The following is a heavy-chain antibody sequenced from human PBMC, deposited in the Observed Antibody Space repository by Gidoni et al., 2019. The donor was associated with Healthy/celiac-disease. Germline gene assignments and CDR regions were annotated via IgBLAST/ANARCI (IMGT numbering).Heavy chain of an antibody. V-gene: IGHV3-30-3*01. CDR1: GFTFSRYA. Sequence: QVQLVESGGGVVQPGRYLRLSCAASGFTFSRYAMHWVRQAPGKGLEWVAVRSYDGSNKYYADSVKGRFTISRDNSKNTLYLQMNSLRAEDTAVYYCATEGVGSGTTSYYYYYGMDVWGQGTTVTVSS. J-gene: IGHJ6*02. D-gene: IGHD1-7*01. CDR2: RSYDGSNK. CDR3: ATEGVGSGTTSYYYYYGMDV.